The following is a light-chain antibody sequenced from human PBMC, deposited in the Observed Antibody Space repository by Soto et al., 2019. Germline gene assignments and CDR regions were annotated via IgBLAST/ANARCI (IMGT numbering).Light chain of an antibody. CDR1: QSVSSN. Sequence: EIVMTQSPATLSVSPGERATLSCRASQSVSSNLAWYQQKPGQAPRLLIYGASTRATGIPARFSGSGSGTEFTLTISSLQSEDFAVYYCQQYYIKPYTFGQGTKLEIK. J-gene: IGKJ2*01. CDR3: QQYYIKPYT. V-gene: IGKV3-15*01. CDR2: GAS.